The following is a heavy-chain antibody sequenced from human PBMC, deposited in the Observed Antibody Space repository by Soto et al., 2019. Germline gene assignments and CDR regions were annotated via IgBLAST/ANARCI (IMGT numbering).Heavy chain of an antibody. CDR3: ARVADSSGYYYFDY. D-gene: IGHD3-22*01. Sequence: PGGSLRLSCAASGFTFSDYYMSWIRQAPGKGLEWVSYISSSSSYTNYADSVKGRFTISRDNAKNSLYLQMNSLRAEDTAVYYCARVADSSGYYYFDYWGQGTLVTVSS. J-gene: IGHJ4*02. CDR1: GFTFSDYY. V-gene: IGHV3-11*06. CDR2: ISSSSSYT.